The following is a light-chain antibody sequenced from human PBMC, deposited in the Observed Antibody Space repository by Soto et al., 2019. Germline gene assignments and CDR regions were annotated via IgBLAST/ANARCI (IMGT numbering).Light chain of an antibody. Sequence: QSVLTQSPSASGTPGQRVTISCSGSASTIGRNYVYWYQQLPGTAPKLLIYRNSQRPSGVPDRFSGSKSGTSDSLAISGLRSEDEADYYCAAWDDNLSGFYVFGDGTKLTVL. CDR1: ASTIGRNY. V-gene: IGLV1-47*01. J-gene: IGLJ1*01. CDR2: RNS. CDR3: AAWDDNLSGFYV.